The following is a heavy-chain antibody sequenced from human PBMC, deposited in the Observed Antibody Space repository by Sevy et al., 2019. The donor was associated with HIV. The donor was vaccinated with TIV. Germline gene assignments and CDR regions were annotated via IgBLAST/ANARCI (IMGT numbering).Heavy chain of an antibody. CDR1: GFTFSSYG. V-gene: IGHV3-30*02. CDR2: IRYDGSNK. D-gene: IGHD7-27*01. Sequence: GGSLRLSCAASGFTFSSYGMHWVRQAPGKGLEWVAFIRYDGSNKYYADSVKGRFTISRDNSKNTLYLQMNSLRAEDTAVYYCAKVKNWGPSYDYYYGMDVWGQGTTVTVSS. J-gene: IGHJ6*02. CDR3: AKVKNWGPSYDYYYGMDV.